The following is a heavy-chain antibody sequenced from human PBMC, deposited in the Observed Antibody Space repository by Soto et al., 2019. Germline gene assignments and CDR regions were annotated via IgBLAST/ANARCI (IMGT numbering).Heavy chain of an antibody. CDR1: GVSISSYY. CDR3: AREATGYDVRGDYYYYGMDV. V-gene: IGHV4-59*01. Sequence: WDTLSLTCTVSGVSISSYYWSWIRQPPGKGLEWIGYIYYSGSTNYNPSLKSRVTISVDTSKNQFSLKLSSVTAAVTAVYYCAREATGYDVRGDYYYYGMDVWGQGTTVTVSS. CDR2: IYYSGST. J-gene: IGHJ6*02. D-gene: IGHD5-12*01.